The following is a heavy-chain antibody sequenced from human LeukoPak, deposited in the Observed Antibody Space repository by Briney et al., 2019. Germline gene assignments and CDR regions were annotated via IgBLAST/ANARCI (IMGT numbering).Heavy chain of an antibody. Sequence: SETLSLTCTVSGGSISSYYWSWIRQPPGKGLEWIGYIYYSGSTNYNPSLKSRVTISVDTSKNQFSLKLSSVTAADTAVYYCARERTVAHDYWGQGTLVTVSS. CDR2: IYYSGST. J-gene: IGHJ4*02. V-gene: IGHV4-59*01. CDR1: GGSISSYY. D-gene: IGHD4-23*01. CDR3: ARERTVAHDY.